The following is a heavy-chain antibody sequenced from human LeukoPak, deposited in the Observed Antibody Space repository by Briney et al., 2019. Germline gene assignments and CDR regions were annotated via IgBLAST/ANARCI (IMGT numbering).Heavy chain of an antibody. CDR2: INSDGSSP. CDR3: AKAGTYDYYGMDV. J-gene: IGHJ6*02. D-gene: IGHD1-1*01. Sequence: GGSLRLSCAASGFPFSSNWMHWVRQAPGKGRVWVSRINSDGSSPHYADSVKGRFTISRDNAKNTLYLEMNSLRAEDTAVYYCAKAGTYDYYGMDVWGQGTTVTVSS. CDR1: GFPFSSNW. V-gene: IGHV3-74*01.